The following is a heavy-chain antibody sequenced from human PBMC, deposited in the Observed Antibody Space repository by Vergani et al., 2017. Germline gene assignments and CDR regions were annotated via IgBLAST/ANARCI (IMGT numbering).Heavy chain of an antibody. CDR3: AKIRARSIVGAMLFDI. D-gene: IGHD1-26*01. CDR1: GFTSDEYA. CDR2: ISWNSGSI. J-gene: IGHJ3*02. V-gene: IGHV3-9*02. Sequence: EVQLVESGGGLVQPGRSLRRSCAASGFTSDEYAMHWVRQDPAKGLEWVSGISWNSGSIGSAASVKGRFTISTDNAKNSLYLQMNSLRAEDTALYYCAKIRARSIVGAMLFDIWGQGTMVTVSS.